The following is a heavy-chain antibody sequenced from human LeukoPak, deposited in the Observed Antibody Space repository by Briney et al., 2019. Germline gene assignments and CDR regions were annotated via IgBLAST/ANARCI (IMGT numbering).Heavy chain of an antibody. CDR3: ARVLKGYCSSTSCYTPRTKWFDP. J-gene: IGHJ5*02. V-gene: IGHV3-21*01. CDR1: GFTFSSYS. D-gene: IGHD2-2*02. CDR2: ISSSSSYI. Sequence: PGGSLRLSCAASGFTFSSYSMNWVRQAPGKGLEWVLSISSSSSYIYYADSVKGRFTISRDNAKNSLYLQMNSLRAEDTAVYYCARVLKGYCSSTSCYTPRTKWFDPWGQGTLVTVSS.